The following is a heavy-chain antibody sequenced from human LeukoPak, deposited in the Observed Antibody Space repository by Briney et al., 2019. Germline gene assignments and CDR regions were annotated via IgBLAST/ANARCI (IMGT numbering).Heavy chain of an antibody. CDR2: IWYDGSNK. V-gene: IGHV3-33*08. J-gene: IGHJ5*02. CDR1: GFTFSSYA. D-gene: IGHD3-22*01. CDR3: ARGGDYYDSRGGFDP. Sequence: GGSLRLSCAASGFTFSSYAMSWVRQAPGKGLEWVAVIWYDGSNKYYADSVKGRFTISRDNSKNTLYLQMNSLRAEDTAVYYCARGGDYYDSRGGFDPWGQGTLVTVSS.